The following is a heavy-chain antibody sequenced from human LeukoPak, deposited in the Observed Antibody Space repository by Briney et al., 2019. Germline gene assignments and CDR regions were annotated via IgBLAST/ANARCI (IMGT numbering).Heavy chain of an antibody. CDR2: IRYDGSNK. Sequence: GGSLRLSCAAPGFTFSSYGMHWFRQAPGKGLEWVAFIRYDGSNKYYADSVKGRFTISRDNSKNTLYLQMNSLRAEDTAVYYCLLVDDAFDIWGQGTMVTVSS. CDR1: GFTFSSYG. D-gene: IGHD2-15*01. CDR3: LLVDDAFDI. J-gene: IGHJ3*02. V-gene: IGHV3-30*02.